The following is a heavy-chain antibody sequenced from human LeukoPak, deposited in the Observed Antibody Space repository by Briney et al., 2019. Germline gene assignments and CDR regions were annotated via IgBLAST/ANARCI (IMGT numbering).Heavy chain of an antibody. CDR2: ISYDGSNK. CDR3: ARDSVYDSSGYYFDY. D-gene: IGHD3-22*01. Sequence: PGGSLRLSCAASGFTFSSYAMHWVRQAPGKGLEWVAVISYDGSNKYYADSVKGRFTISRDNSKNTLYLQMNSLRAEDTAVYYCARDSVYDSSGYYFDYWGQGTLVTVSS. CDR1: GFTFSSYA. V-gene: IGHV3-30-3*01. J-gene: IGHJ4*02.